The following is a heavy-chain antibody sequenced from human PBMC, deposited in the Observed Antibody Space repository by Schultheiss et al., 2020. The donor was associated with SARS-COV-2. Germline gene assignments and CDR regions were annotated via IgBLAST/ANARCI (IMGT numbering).Heavy chain of an antibody. CDR3: ARRRSDGNWYLDT. D-gene: IGHD4-23*01. CDR2: IYYSGST. Sequence: SETLSLTCSVSGGSISSGNWWSWVRQPPGKGLEWIGSIYYSGSTYYNPTLKSRVTISVDTSKNQFSLKLSSVTAADTAVYYCARRRSDGNWYLDTWGQGTLVTVSS. CDR1: GGSISSGNW. J-gene: IGHJ4*02. V-gene: IGHV4-39*01.